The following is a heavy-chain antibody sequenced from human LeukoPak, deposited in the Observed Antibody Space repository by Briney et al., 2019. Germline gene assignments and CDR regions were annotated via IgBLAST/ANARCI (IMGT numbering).Heavy chain of an antibody. D-gene: IGHD3-10*01. CDR2: MNPNSGNT. CDR3: AKSRSYYGSGTPTGL. CDR1: GYTFTSYD. J-gene: IGHJ3*01. Sequence: ASVKVSCKASGYTFTSYDINWVRQATGQGLEWMGWMNPNSGNTGYAQKFQGRVTITRNTSISTAYMELSSLRAEDTAVYYCAKSRSYYGSGTPTGLWGQGTMVTVSS. V-gene: IGHV1-8*03.